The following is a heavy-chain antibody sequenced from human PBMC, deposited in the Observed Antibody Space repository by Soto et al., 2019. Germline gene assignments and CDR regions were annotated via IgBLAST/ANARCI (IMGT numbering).Heavy chain of an antibody. CDR1: GDSITTNGYY. V-gene: IGHV4-39*01. D-gene: IGHD2-8*01. J-gene: IGHJ4*02. CDR2: VYWTGST. Sequence: SETLSLTCSVSGDSITTNGYYWGWIRQPPGKGLQWIGNVYWTGSTFSHPSLTSRVFISVDTSKNEFSLRLTSVTAADTAVYYCVISHYTYALLIDFWGPRPLVTLS. CDR3: VISHYTYALLIDF.